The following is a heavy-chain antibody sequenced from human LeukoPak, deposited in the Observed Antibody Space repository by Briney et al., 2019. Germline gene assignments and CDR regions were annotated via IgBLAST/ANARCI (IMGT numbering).Heavy chain of an antibody. D-gene: IGHD6-13*01. V-gene: IGHV3-30-3*01. Sequence: GGSLRLSCAASGFTFSSYAMHWVRQAPGKGLEWVAVISYDGSNKYYADSVKGRFTISRDNSKNTLYLQMNSLRAEDTAVYYCARGPSSSWDYLDYWGQGTLVTVSS. CDR3: ARGPSSSWDYLDY. J-gene: IGHJ4*02. CDR1: GFTFSSYA. CDR2: ISYDGSNK.